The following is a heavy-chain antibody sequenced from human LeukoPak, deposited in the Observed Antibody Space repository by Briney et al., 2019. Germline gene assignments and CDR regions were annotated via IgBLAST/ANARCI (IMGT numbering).Heavy chain of an antibody. V-gene: IGHV3-23*01. J-gene: IGHJ3*02. CDR3: AQVPVSMHTICEVVTDDVFAM. CDR1: GFTFSSYA. D-gene: IGHD3-3*01. CDR2: ISGSGGAT. Sequence: QPGGPLRLSCAASGFTFSSYAMSWVRQAPGKGLEWVSAISGSGGATYYADSVKGRFTISRDNSKNTLYLQMNSLRAEDTAVYLCAQVPVSMHTICEVVTDDVFAMWEQGTIVTVSS.